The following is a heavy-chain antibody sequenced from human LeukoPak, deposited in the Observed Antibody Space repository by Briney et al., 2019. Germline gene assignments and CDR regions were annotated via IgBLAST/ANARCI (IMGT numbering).Heavy chain of an antibody. CDR1: GFSVSSYA. V-gene: IGHV3-23*01. D-gene: IGHD2-21*02. CDR2: IGAGGTDT. Sequence: GGSLRLSCAATGFSVSSYATTWVRQAPGKGMEWVSGIGAGGTDTYYADAVKCWFIISKDKSNNMLYLQMNSLRVEDTAVYHCAKDLTYGDGRWEFDLWGQGTLVTVSS. CDR3: AKDLTYGDGRWEFDL. J-gene: IGHJ5*02.